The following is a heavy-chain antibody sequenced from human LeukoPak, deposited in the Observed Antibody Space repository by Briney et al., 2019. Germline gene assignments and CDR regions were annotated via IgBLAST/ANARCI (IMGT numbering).Heavy chain of an antibody. CDR3: ARERRLSD. D-gene: IGHD6-25*01. J-gene: IGHJ4*02. CDR1: GFTLSDYY. V-gene: IGHV3-11*06. Sequence: GGSLRLSCAASGFTLSDYYMSWIRQAPGKGLEWLSYISPSSSSTIYADPVKGRFTISRDNAKNSLYLQMDSLRAEDTAVYYCARERRLSDWGQGTLVTVSS. CDR2: ISPSSSST.